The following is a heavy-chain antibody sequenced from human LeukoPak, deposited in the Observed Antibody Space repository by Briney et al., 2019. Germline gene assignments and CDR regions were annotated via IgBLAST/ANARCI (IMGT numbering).Heavy chain of an antibody. Sequence: PGRSLRLSCAASRFTFSTYTMHWVRQAPGKGLEWEAAISYGVSNKYYADSVKGRFTISRDNSKNTLYLQMNSLRTEDTAVYHCARAGGSGSYYHYYGMDVWGQGTTVTVSS. CDR2: ISYGVSNK. CDR1: RFTFSTYT. V-gene: IGHV3-30-3*01. J-gene: IGHJ6*02. D-gene: IGHD3-10*01. CDR3: ARAGGSGSYYHYYGMDV.